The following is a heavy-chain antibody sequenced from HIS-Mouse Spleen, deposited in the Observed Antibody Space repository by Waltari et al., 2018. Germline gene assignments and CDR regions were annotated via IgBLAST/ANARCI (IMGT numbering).Heavy chain of an antibody. Sequence: QVQLVQSGAEVKNPGASVKISCKTSEYTFTSSYIHWVRQAPGQGLEWMGIINPSGGSTIYAQKFQGRVTMTRDTSTSTVYMELSSLRSEDTAVYYCALDTGALWMDVWGQGTTVTVSS. V-gene: IGHV1-46*01. J-gene: IGHJ6*02. CDR2: INPSGGST. CDR1: EYTFTSSY. D-gene: IGHD2-21*01. CDR3: ALDTGALWMDV.